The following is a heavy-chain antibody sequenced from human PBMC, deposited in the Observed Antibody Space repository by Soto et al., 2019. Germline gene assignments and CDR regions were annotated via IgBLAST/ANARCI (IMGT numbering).Heavy chain of an antibody. CDR2: IKEDGSEK. CDR1: GFTFSNYW. CDR3: ARERELYSR. Sequence: VGSLRLSCAASGFTFSNYWMSWVRQAPGKGLEWVANIKEDGSEKYYVDSVKGRFTISRDNAKNPLYLQMNSLRAEDTAVYYCARERELYSRWGQGTQVTV. J-gene: IGHJ4*02. V-gene: IGHV3-7*01. D-gene: IGHD1-26*01.